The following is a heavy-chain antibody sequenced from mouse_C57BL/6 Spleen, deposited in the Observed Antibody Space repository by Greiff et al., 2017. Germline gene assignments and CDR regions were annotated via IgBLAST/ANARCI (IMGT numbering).Heavy chain of an antibody. CDR3: TREGLLRFLFAY. CDR2: IDPETGGT. Sequence: QVHVKQSGAELVRPGASVTLSCKASGYTFTDYEMHWVKQTPVHGLEWIGAIDPETGGTAYNQKFKGKAILTADKSSSTAYMELRSLTSEDSAVYYCTREGLLRFLFAYWGQGTLVTVSA. J-gene: IGHJ3*01. CDR1: GYTFTDYE. V-gene: IGHV1-15*01. D-gene: IGHD1-1*01.